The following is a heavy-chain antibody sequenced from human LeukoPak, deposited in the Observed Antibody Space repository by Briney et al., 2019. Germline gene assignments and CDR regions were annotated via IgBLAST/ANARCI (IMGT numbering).Heavy chain of an antibody. CDR2: IKHDGSEK. D-gene: IGHD4-17*01. J-gene: IGHJ3*02. CDR3: ARPTTVTTISADAFDI. CDR1: GFTFSNYW. V-gene: IGHV3-7*01. Sequence: GGSLRLSCAASGFTFSNYWMSWVRQAPGKGLEWVANIKHDGSEKYYADSVKGRFTISRDNAQNSLYLQMNSLRAEDSSVYYCARPTTVTTISADAFDIWGQGTMVTVSS.